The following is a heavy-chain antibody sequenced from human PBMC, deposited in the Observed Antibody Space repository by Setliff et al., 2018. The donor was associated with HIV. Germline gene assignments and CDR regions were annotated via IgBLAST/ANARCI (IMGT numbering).Heavy chain of an antibody. CDR2: IYTTGST. D-gene: IGHD3-16*01. CDR1: GDSISNYY. CDR3: ARAGGGGRWLHLSYWYFDL. Sequence: PSETLSLACKGSGDSISNYYWSWVRQPPGKGLEGIGYIYTTGSTNYNPSLKSRVTISADTSKSQFSLKVNSVTAADTAVYYCARAGGGGRWLHLSYWYFDLWGRGTLVTVSS. J-gene: IGHJ2*01. V-gene: IGHV4-4*09.